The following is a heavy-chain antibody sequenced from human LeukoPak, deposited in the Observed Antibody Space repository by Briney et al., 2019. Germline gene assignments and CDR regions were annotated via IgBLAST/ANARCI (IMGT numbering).Heavy chain of an antibody. CDR3: AKDHSSNWFDS. V-gene: IGHV3-30*02. D-gene: IGHD5-18*01. CDR1: GFTFSSYG. Sequence: GGSLRLSCAASGFTFSSYGMHWVRQAPGKGLEWVAFIRYDGSGKYYADSVKGRFTISRDKSKSTLYLYMNSLRAEDTAIYYCAKDHSSNWFDSWGQGILLTVSS. J-gene: IGHJ5*01. CDR2: IRYDGSGK.